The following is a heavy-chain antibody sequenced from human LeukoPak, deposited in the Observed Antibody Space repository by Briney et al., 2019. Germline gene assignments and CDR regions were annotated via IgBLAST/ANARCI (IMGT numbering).Heavy chain of an antibody. CDR3: ARDCYSSGWYGAFDI. J-gene: IGHJ3*02. D-gene: IGHD6-19*01. CDR1: GFTFGTYS. CDR2: ISSSRSTI. V-gene: IGHV3-48*02. Sequence: GGSLRLSCAASGFTFGTYSMNWVRQAPGKGLEWLSYISSSRSTIYYADSVKGRFTISRDNAKNSLYLQMNSLRDEDTAVYYCARDCYSSGWYGAFDIWGQGTMVTVSS.